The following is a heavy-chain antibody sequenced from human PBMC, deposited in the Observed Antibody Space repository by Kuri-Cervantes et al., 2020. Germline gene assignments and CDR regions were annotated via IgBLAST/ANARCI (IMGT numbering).Heavy chain of an antibody. CDR2: ISWNSGSI. D-gene: IGHD2-2*01. J-gene: IGHJ5*02. CDR3: ARGAVVVPAAMRGNWFDP. Sequence: SLKISCAASGFTFDDYAMHWVRQAPGKGLEWVSGISWNSGSIGYADSVKGRFTISRDNAKNSLYLQMNSLRAEDTAVYYCARGAVVVPAAMRGNWFDPWGQGTLVTVSS. V-gene: IGHV3-9*01. CDR1: GFTFDDYA.